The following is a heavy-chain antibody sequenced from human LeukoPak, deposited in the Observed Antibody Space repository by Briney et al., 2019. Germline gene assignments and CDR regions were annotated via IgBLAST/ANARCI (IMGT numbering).Heavy chain of an antibody. CDR3: AREGSYSSSSNGWFDP. D-gene: IGHD6-6*01. CDR1: GGSISSGGYY. V-gene: IGHV4-31*03. CDR2: IYYSGST. Sequence: SETLSLTCTVSGGSISSGGYYWSWIRQHPGKGLEWIGYIYYSGSTYCNPSLKSRVTISVDTSKNQFSLKLSSVTAADTAVYYCAREGSYSSSSNGWFDPWGQGTLVTVSS. J-gene: IGHJ5*02.